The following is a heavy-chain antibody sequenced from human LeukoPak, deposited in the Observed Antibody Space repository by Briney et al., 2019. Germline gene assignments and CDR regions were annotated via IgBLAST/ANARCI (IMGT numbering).Heavy chain of an antibody. CDR2: MYYSGST. CDR3: ARSITRIGSART. D-gene: IGHD1-20*01. Sequence: SETLSLTCTVSGGSISSYYWGWIRQPPGRGLEWIGSMYYSGSTNYNPSLKSRVTISVDTSQNQFSLKLTSVTAADTAVYYCARSITRIGSARTWGQGTLVTVSS. CDR1: GGSISSYY. J-gene: IGHJ4*02. V-gene: IGHV4-59*13.